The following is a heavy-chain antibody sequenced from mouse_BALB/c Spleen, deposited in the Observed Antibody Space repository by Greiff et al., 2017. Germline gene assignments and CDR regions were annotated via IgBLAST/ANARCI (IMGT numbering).Heavy chain of an antibody. CDR2: IWAGGST. CDR1: GFSLTSYG. Sequence: VKLQESGPGLVAPSQSLSITCTVSGFSLTSYGVHWVRQPPGKGLEWLGVIWAGGSTNYNSALMSRLSISKDNSKSQVFLKMNSLQTDDTAMYYCARGMGFAYWGQGTLVTVSA. J-gene: IGHJ3*01. CDR3: ARGMGFAY. D-gene: IGHD2-3*01. V-gene: IGHV2-9*02.